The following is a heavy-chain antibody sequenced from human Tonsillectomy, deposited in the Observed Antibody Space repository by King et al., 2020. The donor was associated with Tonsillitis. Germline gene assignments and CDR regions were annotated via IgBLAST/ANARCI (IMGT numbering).Heavy chain of an antibody. CDR3: AKEGHITMIVVVIRRGFDY. CDR1: GFTFSSYA. D-gene: IGHD3-22*01. CDR2: ISGSGGST. J-gene: IGHJ4*02. V-gene: IGHV3-23*04. Sequence: VQLVESGGGLVQPGGSLRLSCAASGFTFSSYAMSWVRQAPGKGLEWVSAISGSGGSTYYADSVKGRFTISRDNSKNTLYLQMNSLRAEETAVYYCAKEGHITMIVVVIRRGFDYWGQGTLVTVSS.